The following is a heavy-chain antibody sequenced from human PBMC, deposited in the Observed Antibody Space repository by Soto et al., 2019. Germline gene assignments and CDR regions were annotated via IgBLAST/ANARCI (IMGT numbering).Heavy chain of an antibody. Sequence: GGSLRLSCAASGFTFSNAWMSWVRQAPGKGLEWVGRIKSKTDGGTTDYAAPVKGRFTISRDDSKNTLYLQMNSLKTEDTAVYYCTTGESLRYFDWFYYYYGMDVWGQGTTVTVSS. D-gene: IGHD3-9*01. J-gene: IGHJ6*02. CDR2: IKSKTDGGTT. CDR1: GFTFSNAW. CDR3: TTGESLRYFDWFYYYYGMDV. V-gene: IGHV3-15*01.